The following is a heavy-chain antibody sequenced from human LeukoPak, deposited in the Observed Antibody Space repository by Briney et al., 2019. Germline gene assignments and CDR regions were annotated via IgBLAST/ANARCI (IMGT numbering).Heavy chain of an antibody. V-gene: IGHV4-4*07. J-gene: IGHJ4*02. D-gene: IGHD5-18*01. CDR1: GGSISSYY. Sequence: SETLSLTCTVSGGSISSYYWSWIRQPAGKGLEWIGRIYTSGSTDYNPSLKSRVTISVDTSKNQFSLKLSSVTAADTAVYYCAGVDTAMVSLYYWGQGTLVTVSS. CDR2: IYTSGST. CDR3: AGVDTAMVSLYY.